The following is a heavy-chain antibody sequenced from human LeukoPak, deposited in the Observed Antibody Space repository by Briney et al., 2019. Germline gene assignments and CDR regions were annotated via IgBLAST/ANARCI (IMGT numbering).Heavy chain of an antibody. D-gene: IGHD2-15*01. CDR2: IYSGGST. CDR3: ARERVDSPVDYFDY. Sequence: GGSLRLSCAASGFTVSSNYMSWVRQAPGKGLEWVSVIYSGGSTYYADSVKGRFTISRDNSKNTLYLQMNSLRAEDTAVYYCARERVDSPVDYFDYWGQGTLVTVSS. CDR1: GFTVSSNY. V-gene: IGHV3-53*01. J-gene: IGHJ4*02.